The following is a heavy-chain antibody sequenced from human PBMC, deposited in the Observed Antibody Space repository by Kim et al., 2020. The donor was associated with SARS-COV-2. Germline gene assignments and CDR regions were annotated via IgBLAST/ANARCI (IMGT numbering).Heavy chain of an antibody. V-gene: IGHV3-15*01. J-gene: IGHJ4*02. Sequence: RFAISRDDSKNTLYLQMNSLKTEDTAVYYCTTDRFLLWFGELLPRRGFDYWGQGTLVTVSS. D-gene: IGHD3-10*01. CDR3: TTDRFLLWFGELLPRRGFDY.